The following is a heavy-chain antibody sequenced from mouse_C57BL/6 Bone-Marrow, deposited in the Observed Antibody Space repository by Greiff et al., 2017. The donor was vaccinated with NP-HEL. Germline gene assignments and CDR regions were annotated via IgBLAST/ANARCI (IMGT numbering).Heavy chain of an antibody. J-gene: IGHJ4*01. CDR3: ARKVLAYYSNYDAMDY. D-gene: IGHD2-5*01. CDR1: GYTFTDYY. CDR2: INPYNGGT. Sequence: EVQLQQSGPVLVKPGASVKMSCKASGYTFTDYYMNWVKQSHGKSLEWIGVINPYNGGTSYNQKFKGKATLTVDKSSSTAYMELNSLTSEDSAVYYCARKVLAYYSNYDAMDYWGQGTSVTVSS. V-gene: IGHV1-19*01.